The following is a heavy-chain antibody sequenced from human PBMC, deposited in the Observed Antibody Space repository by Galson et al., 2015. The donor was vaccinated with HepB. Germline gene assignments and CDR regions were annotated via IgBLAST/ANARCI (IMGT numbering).Heavy chain of an antibody. V-gene: IGHV1-69*04. D-gene: IGHD6-13*01. CDR1: GGTFSSYT. CDR3: ARDRTAGTRGTGSLYP. CDR2: IIPILGVA. Sequence: SVKVSCKASGGTFSSYTISWVRQAPGQGLEWMGRIIPILGVANYAQKFQGRVTITADKSTSTAYMELSSLRAEDTAVYYCARDRTAGTRGTGSLYPWSQGTLVTVSS. J-gene: IGHJ5*02.